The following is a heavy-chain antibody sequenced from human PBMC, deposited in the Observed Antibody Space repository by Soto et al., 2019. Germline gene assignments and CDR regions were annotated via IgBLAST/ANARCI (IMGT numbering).Heavy chain of an antibody. Sequence: PGESLKISCKASGYSITTNWIGWVRQMPGKGLEWMGIIYPADSDTRYSPSFQGQVTISADKSIITAYLQLSSLNASDTAMYYCDRRPGHAFDICGQGTMVTV. CDR1: GYSITTNW. J-gene: IGHJ3*02. D-gene: IGHD3-10*01. V-gene: IGHV5-51*01. CDR3: DRRPGHAFDI. CDR2: IYPADSDT.